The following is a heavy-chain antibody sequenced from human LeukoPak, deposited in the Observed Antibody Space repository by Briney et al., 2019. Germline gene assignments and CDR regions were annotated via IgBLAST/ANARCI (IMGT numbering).Heavy chain of an antibody. V-gene: IGHV4-4*07. CDR1: GGSISSYY. J-gene: IGHJ5*02. CDR2: IYTSGST. D-gene: IGHD6-19*01. Sequence: SETLSLTCTVSGGSISSYYWSWIRQPAGKGLEWIGRIYTSGSTNYNPSLKSRVTMSVDTSKNQFSLKLSSVTAADTAVYYCARGLRKWLVSWNNWFDPWGQGTLVTVSS. CDR3: ARGLRKWLVSWNNWFDP.